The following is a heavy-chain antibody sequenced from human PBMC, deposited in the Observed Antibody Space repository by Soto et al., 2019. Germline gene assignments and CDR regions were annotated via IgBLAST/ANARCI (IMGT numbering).Heavy chain of an antibody. J-gene: IGHJ5*02. CDR3: ARESYDSSGYWNWFDP. CDR2: IWYDGSNK. CDR1: GFTFSSYG. D-gene: IGHD3-22*01. V-gene: IGHV3-33*01. Sequence: QVQLVESGGGMVQPGRSLRLSCAASGFTFSSYGMHWVRQAPDKGLEWVAVIWYDGSNKYYADSVKGRFTISRDNSKNTLYLQMNSLRAEDTAVYYCARESYDSSGYWNWFDPWGQGTLVTVSS.